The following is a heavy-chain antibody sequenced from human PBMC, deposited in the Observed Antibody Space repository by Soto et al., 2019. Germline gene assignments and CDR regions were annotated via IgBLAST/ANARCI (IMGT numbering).Heavy chain of an antibody. D-gene: IGHD6-6*01. CDR1: GGTFSNYT. J-gene: IGHJ4*02. V-gene: IGHV1-69*13. CDR3: ARTPYSSSSYFDY. CDR2: IIPIFGTA. Sequence: GASVKVSCKASGGTFSNYTISWLRQAPGQGLEWMGGIIPIFGTANYAQKFQGRVTITADESTSTAYMELSSLRSEDTAVYYCARTPYSSSSYFDYWGQGTLVTVSS.